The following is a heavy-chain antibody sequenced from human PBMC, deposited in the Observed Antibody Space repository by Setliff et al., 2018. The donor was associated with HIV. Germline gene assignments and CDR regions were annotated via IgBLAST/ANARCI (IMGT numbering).Heavy chain of an antibody. J-gene: IGHJ5*02. V-gene: IGHV1-18*04. CDR3: ARGGPPRVATLYWFDP. Sequence: RASVKVSCKASGYTFINYGINWLRQAPGQGLEWMGWINTYNGNTKYGQKFQGSVTMTTDTSTSTVYMELRSLTSDDTALYYCARGGPPRVATLYWFDPWGQGTLVTVSS. D-gene: IGHD2-15*01. CDR2: INTYNGNT. CDR1: GYTFINYG.